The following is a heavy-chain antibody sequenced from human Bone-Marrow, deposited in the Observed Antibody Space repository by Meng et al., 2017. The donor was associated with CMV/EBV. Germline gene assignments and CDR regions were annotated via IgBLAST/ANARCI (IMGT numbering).Heavy chain of an antibody. D-gene: IGHD6-19*01. CDR2: ISSSSSYI. CDR3: ARQPQWLVDY. CDR1: GFTFSSYS. Sequence: GESLKISCAASGFTFSSYSMNWVRQAPGKGLEWVSSISSSSSYIYYADSVKGRFTISRDNAKNSLYLQMNSLRAEDTAVYYCARQPQWLVDYWGQGTLVTVSS. V-gene: IGHV3-21*01. J-gene: IGHJ4*02.